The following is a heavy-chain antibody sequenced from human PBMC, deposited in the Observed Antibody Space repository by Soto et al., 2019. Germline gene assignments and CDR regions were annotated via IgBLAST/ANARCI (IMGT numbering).Heavy chain of an antibody. CDR2: GNHNTGNT. D-gene: IGHD6-13*01. CDR3: PRAFSSYSDF. J-gene: IGHJ4*02. CDR1: RYTFIDFA. V-gene: IGHV1-8*01. Sequence: KVSCKAYRYTFIDFAINWVRQAAGQGLEWLGGGNHNTGNTAYAQKFQGRLTLNSDTSIRAAYMDLSSLTSENIAVYYGPRAFSSYSDFWGQGTLVTVSS.